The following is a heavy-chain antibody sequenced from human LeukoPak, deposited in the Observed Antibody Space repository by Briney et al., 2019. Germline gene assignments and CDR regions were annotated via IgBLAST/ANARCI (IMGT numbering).Heavy chain of an antibody. J-gene: IGHJ4*02. CDR2: LNLDGSDK. D-gene: IGHD1-1*01. Sequence: PGGSLRLSCVVSGFTFSESWMSWVRQAPGKGLGWVASLNLDGSDKYYVDSVKGRFTISGDNAKNSLYLQMDSLRVEDTAVYYCAKGKRYPDYWGQGTLVTVSS. V-gene: IGHV3-7*03. CDR1: GFTFSESW. CDR3: AKGKRYPDY.